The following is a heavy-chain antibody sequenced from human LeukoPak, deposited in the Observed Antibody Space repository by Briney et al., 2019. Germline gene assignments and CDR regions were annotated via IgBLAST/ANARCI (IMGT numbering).Heavy chain of an antibody. V-gene: IGHV3-30-3*01. D-gene: IGHD6-6*01. Sequence: PGGSLRLSCAASGFTFSSYAMHWVRQAPGKGLEWVAVISYDGSNKYYADSVKGRFTISRDNSKNTLYLQMNSLRAEDTAVYYCARDTSYYSSSSTGFDYWGQGTLVTVSS. CDR2: ISYDGSNK. CDR1: GFTFSSYA. CDR3: ARDTSYYSSSSTGFDY. J-gene: IGHJ4*02.